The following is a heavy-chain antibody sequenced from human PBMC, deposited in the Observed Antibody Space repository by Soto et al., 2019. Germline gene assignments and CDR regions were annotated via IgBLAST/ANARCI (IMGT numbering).Heavy chain of an antibody. D-gene: IGHD1-1*01. CDR2: IGSDGST. CDR1: GFPFIRHA. J-gene: IGHJ4*02. Sequence: GGSLRLSCAASGFPFIRHAMAWVRRAAGRGLEWVATIGSDGSTYHAESVKGRFSISRDNYGNMLHLQLNSLRVEDTGIYYCAKDPYNHRFDSWGQGTLVTVSS. V-gene: IGHV3-23*01. CDR3: AKDPYNHRFDS.